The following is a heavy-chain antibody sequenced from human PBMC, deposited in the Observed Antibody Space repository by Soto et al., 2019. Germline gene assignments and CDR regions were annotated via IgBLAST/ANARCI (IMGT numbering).Heavy chain of an antibody. CDR1: GGSFSGYY. D-gene: IGHD3-10*01. CDR2: INHSGST. J-gene: IGHJ4*02. Sequence: SETLSLTCAVYGGSFSGYYWSWIRQPPGKGLEWIGEINHSGSTNYNPSLKSRVTISVDTSKNQFSLKLSSVTAADTAVYYCARARYGSGSYYADYWGQGTLVTVSS. V-gene: IGHV4-34*01. CDR3: ARARYGSGSYYADY.